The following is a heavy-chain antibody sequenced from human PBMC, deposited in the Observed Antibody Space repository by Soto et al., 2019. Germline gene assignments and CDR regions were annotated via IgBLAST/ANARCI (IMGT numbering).Heavy chain of an antibody. V-gene: IGHV3-30*04. J-gene: IGHJ4*02. Sequence: PGGSLRLSCAGSGFIFKNYALNWVRQAPGKGLEWVASITRDGYNKYYADSVKGRFTISRDNSRDPLSLQMTALTIEDSSVYYCTKISGGSSSVGMDYWGQGTRVTVSS. CDR2: ITRDGYNK. CDR3: TKISGGSSSVGMDY. D-gene: IGHD6-6*01. CDR1: GFIFKNYA.